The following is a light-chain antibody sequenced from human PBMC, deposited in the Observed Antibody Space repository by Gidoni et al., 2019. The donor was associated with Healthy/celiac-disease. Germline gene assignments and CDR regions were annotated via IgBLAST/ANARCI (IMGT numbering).Light chain of an antibody. J-gene: IGKJ4*01. V-gene: IGKV3-20*01. CDR3: QQYGSSRALT. CDR2: GAS. Sequence: EIVLTQSPGTLSLSPGESATLSCRASQSVSSSYLARYQQTPGQAPRLLIYGASSGSGTDFTLTISRLEPEDFAVYYCQQYGSSRALTFGGGTKVEIK. CDR1: QSVSSSY.